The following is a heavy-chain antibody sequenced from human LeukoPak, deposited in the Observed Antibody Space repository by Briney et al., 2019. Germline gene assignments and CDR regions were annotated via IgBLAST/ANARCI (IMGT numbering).Heavy chain of an antibody. CDR2: ISGSGGST. CDR1: GFTFSSYA. Sequence: RGSLRLSCAAPGFTFSSYAMSWVRQAPGKGLEWVSAISGSGGSTYYADSVKGRFTIPRDNSKNTLYLQMNSLRAEDTAVYYCAKDGRGATMFYYGMDVWGQGTTVTVSS. V-gene: IGHV3-23*01. CDR3: AKDGRGATMFYYGMDV. J-gene: IGHJ6*02. D-gene: IGHD1-26*01.